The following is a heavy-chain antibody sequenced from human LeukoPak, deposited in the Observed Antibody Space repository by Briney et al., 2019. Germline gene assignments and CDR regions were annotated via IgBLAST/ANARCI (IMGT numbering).Heavy chain of an antibody. CDR3: AKDWIQLRAYYYYMDV. J-gene: IGHJ6*03. D-gene: IGHD5-18*01. V-gene: IGHV3-30*18. Sequence: GGSLRLSCAASGFTFSSYGMHWVRQAPGKGLEWVAVISYDGSNKYYADSVKGRFTISRDNSKNTLYLQMNSLRAEDTAVYYCAKDWIQLRAYYYYMDVWGKGTTVTVSS. CDR1: GFTFSSYG. CDR2: ISYDGSNK.